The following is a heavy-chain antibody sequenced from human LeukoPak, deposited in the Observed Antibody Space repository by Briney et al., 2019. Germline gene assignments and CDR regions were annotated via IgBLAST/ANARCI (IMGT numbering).Heavy chain of an antibody. CDR1: GGSISSSSYY. J-gene: IGHJ4*02. Sequence: PSETLSLTCTVSGGSISSSSYYWGWIRRPPGKGLEWIGSIYYSGSTYYNPSLKSRVTISVDTSKNQFSLKLSSVTAADTAVYYCARQLYYFDYWGQGTLVTVSS. D-gene: IGHD2-8*01. V-gene: IGHV4-39*01. CDR2: IYYSGST. CDR3: ARQLYYFDY.